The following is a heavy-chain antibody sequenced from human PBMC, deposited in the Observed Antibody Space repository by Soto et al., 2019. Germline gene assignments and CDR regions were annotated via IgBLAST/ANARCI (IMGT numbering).Heavy chain of an antibody. CDR2: VSWNSGTM. V-gene: IGHV3-9*01. CDR1: AFSFDEYA. D-gene: IGHD2-2*01. Sequence: EVQLVESGGGLVQPGRSLRLSCADSAFSFDEYAMHWVRQAPGKGLEWVSGVSWNSGTMGYGDSVRGRFAISRDNAKNSLYLQMNSLTTEDTALYYCAKVFCSSTRCLTYSYMDVWGKGTTVTVSS. J-gene: IGHJ6*03. CDR3: AKVFCSSTRCLTYSYMDV.